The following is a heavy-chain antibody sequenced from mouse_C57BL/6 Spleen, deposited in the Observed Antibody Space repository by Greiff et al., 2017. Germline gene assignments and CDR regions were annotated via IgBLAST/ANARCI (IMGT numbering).Heavy chain of an antibody. J-gene: IGHJ1*03. V-gene: IGHV14-4*01. D-gene: IGHD1-1*01. Sequence: EVQLQQSGAELVRPGASVKLSCTASGFTFKDDYMHWVKQRPEQGLEWIGWIDPEDGDTEYASKFQGKDTLTADTSSNTAYLQLSSLTSEDTAVYYCTIHYYGSSSYWYFDVWGTGTTVTVSS. CDR1: GFTFKDDY. CDR2: IDPEDGDT. CDR3: TIHYYGSSSYWYFDV.